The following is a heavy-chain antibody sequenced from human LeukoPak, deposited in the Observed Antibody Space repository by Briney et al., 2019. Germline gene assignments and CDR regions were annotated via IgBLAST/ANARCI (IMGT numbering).Heavy chain of an antibody. CDR1: GFTFSSYG. D-gene: IGHD6-6*01. Sequence: PGGSLRLSCAASGFTFSSYGMHWVRQAPGKGLEWVAFIRNDGSNKYYADSVKGRFTISRDNSKNTLYLQMNSLRAEDTAVYYCAKDPGVAAIVPDAFDIWGQGTMVTVSS. J-gene: IGHJ3*02. CDR3: AKDPGVAAIVPDAFDI. CDR2: IRNDGSNK. V-gene: IGHV3-30*02.